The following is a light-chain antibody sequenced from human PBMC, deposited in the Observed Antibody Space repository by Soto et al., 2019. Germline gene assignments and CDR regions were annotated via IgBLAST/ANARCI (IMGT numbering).Light chain of an antibody. V-gene: IGLV2-14*01. J-gene: IGLJ1*01. Sequence: QSVLTQPASVSGSPGQSITMSCTATSSDVGDYNSVSWYQQHPGKAPKLIIYEVSNRPSGLSNRFSGSKSGNTASLTISGLQAEDEADYYCSSYTGNNTLYVFGHGTKVTVL. CDR2: EVS. CDR3: SSYTGNNTLYV. CDR1: SSDVGDYNS.